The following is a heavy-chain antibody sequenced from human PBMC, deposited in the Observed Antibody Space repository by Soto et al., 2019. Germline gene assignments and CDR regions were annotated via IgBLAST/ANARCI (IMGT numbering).Heavy chain of an antibody. CDR1: VFTFSSYS. CDR2: ISSSSSTI. V-gene: IGHV3-48*01. CDR3: ARANCSGSPGDFDY. J-gene: IGHJ4*02. D-gene: IGHD3-10*01. Sequence: EVQLVESGGGLVQPGGSLRLSCADSVFTFSSYSVNWVRQAPGKGLEWVSYISSSSSTIYYADSVKGRFTISRDNAKNSLYLQMNSLRAEDTAVYYCARANCSGSPGDFDYWGQGTLVTVSS.